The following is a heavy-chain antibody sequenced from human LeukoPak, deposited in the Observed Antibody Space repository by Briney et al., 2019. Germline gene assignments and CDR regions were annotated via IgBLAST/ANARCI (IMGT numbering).Heavy chain of an antibody. CDR1: GGSFSSYA. CDR2: IIPIFGTA. Sequence: GSSVKVSCKAPGGSFSSYAISWVRQAPGQGLEWMGGIIPIFGTANYAQKFQGRVTITADESTSTAYMELSSLRSEDTAVYYCARAGGIVIVPAGANYFYYGMDVWGKGTTVTVSS. CDR3: ARAGGIVIVPAGANYFYYGMDV. V-gene: IGHV1-69*01. D-gene: IGHD2-2*01. J-gene: IGHJ6*04.